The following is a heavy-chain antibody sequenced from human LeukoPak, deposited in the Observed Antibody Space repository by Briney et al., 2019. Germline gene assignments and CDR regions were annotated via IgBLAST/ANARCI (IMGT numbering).Heavy chain of an antibody. V-gene: IGHV1-2*02. CDR3: ARTDILVVPAAKDFDY. CDR1: GYTFTCYY. D-gene: IGHD2-2*01. CDR2: INPNSGGT. J-gene: IGHJ4*02. Sequence: ASVKFSCTASGYTFTCYYMHWVRQARGQGLGWRGWINPNSGGTNAAQNFQGVVTMRRETSSSTAYMELSRLRSDDTAVYYSARTDILVVPAAKDFDYWGQGTLVPVSS.